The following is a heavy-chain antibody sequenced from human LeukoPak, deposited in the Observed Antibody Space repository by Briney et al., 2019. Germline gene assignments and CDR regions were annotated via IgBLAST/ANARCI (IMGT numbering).Heavy chain of an antibody. D-gene: IGHD2-15*01. J-gene: IGHJ4*02. CDR3: ARYENGGIDY. V-gene: IGHV3-23*01. CDR1: TFTFSDYG. CDR2: TTGSGDKL. Sequence: PGGSLRLSCVGSTFTFSDYGMHWVRQAPGKGLEWVSATTGSGDKLFYADSVKGRFTISRDNSKNTLYLQMNNLRAEDTAVYYCARYENGGIDYWGQGTLVTVSS.